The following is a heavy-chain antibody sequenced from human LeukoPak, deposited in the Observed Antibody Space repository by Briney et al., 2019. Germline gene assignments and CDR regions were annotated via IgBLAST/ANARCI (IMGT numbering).Heavy chain of an antibody. V-gene: IGHV3-23*01. CDR2: ISGSGGNT. J-gene: IGHJ4*02. CDR1: GVTLNNYA. CDR3: ARDSDEGDFDY. Sequence: GGSLRLSCTASGVTLNNYAMSWVRQAPGKGLEWVSGISGSGGNTYYADSVKGRFTISRDNAKNSLYLQMNSLRAEDTAVYYCARDSDEGDFDYWGQGTLVTVSS. D-gene: IGHD3-16*01.